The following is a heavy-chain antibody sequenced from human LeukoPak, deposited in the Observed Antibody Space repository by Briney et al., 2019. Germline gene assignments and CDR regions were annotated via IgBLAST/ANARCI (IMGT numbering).Heavy chain of an antibody. Sequence: PSETLSLTCTASGDSINSGDYYWTWIRQPPGKGLEWIGEINHSGSTNYNPSLKSRVTISVDTSKNQFSLKLSSVTAADTAVYYCARGVDTAMVAAWGQGTLVTVSS. CDR3: ARGVDTAMVAA. CDR1: GDSINSGDYY. J-gene: IGHJ5*02. V-gene: IGHV4-34*01. D-gene: IGHD5-18*01. CDR2: INHSGST.